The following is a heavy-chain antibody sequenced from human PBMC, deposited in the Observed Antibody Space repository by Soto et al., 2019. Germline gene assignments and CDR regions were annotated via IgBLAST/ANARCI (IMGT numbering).Heavy chain of an antibody. Sequence: EVQLLESGGGLVQPGGSLRLSCAVSGFIFSGYAMSWVRQAPGKGLEWVSAISGNGGSRYYANSVKGRFTISRDNSKNTLYLQMNSLRAEDTAVYYCAKCAGSDVYDNWFDPWGQGTLVTVSS. J-gene: IGHJ5*02. CDR3: AKCAGSDVYDNWFDP. CDR2: ISGNGGSR. V-gene: IGHV3-23*01. D-gene: IGHD2-8*01. CDR1: GFIFSGYA.